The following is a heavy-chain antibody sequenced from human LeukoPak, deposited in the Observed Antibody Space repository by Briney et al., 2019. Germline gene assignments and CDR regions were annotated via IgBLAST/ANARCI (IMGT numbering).Heavy chain of an antibody. D-gene: IGHD3-22*01. CDR3: AKDMYFDSSGPRYYHYAMDV. V-gene: IGHV3-23*01. CDR1: GFTFSNYA. J-gene: IGHJ6*02. CDR2: ISGSGGST. Sequence: SGGSLRLSSAASGFTFSNYAMSWVRQAPGKGLEWVSAISGSGGSTYYADSVKGRFTISRDNSKNTLYLQMNSLRAEDTAVYYCAKDMYFDSSGPRYYHYAMDVWGQGTTVTVSS.